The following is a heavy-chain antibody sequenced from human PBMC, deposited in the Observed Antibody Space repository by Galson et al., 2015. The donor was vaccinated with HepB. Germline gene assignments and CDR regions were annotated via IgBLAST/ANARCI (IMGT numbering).Heavy chain of an antibody. D-gene: IGHD2-15*01. CDR3: ARLDCSGGSCYPGYDYYYYYGMDV. V-gene: IGHV5-51*01. CDR1: GYSFTSYW. Sequence: QSGAEVKKPGESLKISCKGSGYSFTSYWIGWVRQMPGKGLEWMGIIYPGDSDTRYSPSFQGQVTISADKSISTAYLQWSSLKASDTAMYYCARLDCSGGSCYPGYDYYYYYGMDVWGQGTTVTVSS. CDR2: IYPGDSDT. J-gene: IGHJ6*02.